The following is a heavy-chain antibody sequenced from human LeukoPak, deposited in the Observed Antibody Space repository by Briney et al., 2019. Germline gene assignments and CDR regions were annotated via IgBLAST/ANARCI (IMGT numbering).Heavy chain of an antibody. V-gene: IGHV4-39*07. D-gene: IGHD3-3*01. J-gene: IGHJ6*03. CDR1: GGSISSSSYY. CDR3: ARSTLHGTIFGVVHRGYMDV. CDR2: IYYSGST. Sequence: PSETLSLTCTVSGGSISSSSYYWGWIRQPPGKGLEWIGSIYYSGSTYYNPSLKSRVTISVDTSKNQFSLKLSSVTAADTAVYYCARSTLHGTIFGVVHRGYMDVWGKGTTVTVSS.